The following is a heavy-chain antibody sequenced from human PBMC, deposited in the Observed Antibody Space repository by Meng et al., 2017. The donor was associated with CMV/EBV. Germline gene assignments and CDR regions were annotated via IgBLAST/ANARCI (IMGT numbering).Heavy chain of an antibody. CDR3: ARVATTELRYFVWLGLDY. CDR2: IYPGDSDT. D-gene: IGHD3-9*01. Sequence: GGPLRPSCKGSGYSFTSYWIGWVRQMPGKGLEWMGIIYPGDSDTRYSPSFQGQVTISADKSISTAYLQWSSLKTSDTAMYYCARVATTELRYFVWLGLDYWGQGTLVTVSS. CDR1: GYSFTSYW. V-gene: IGHV5-51*01. J-gene: IGHJ4*02.